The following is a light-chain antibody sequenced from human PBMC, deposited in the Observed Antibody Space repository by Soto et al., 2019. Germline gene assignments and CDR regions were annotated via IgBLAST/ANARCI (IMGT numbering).Light chain of an antibody. CDR1: QRIAYY. CDR3: QQSSNSAMST. J-gene: IGKJ2*01. CDR2: AES. V-gene: IGKV1-39*01. Sequence: DIQMTQSPSSLSASVGDRVTITCRASQRIAYYLNWFQQKPGKPPKLLIYAESSFQSGVPSRFSGSGSGTDFTLIIRSLQTEDCGTYYCQQSSNSAMSTFGQGKKL.